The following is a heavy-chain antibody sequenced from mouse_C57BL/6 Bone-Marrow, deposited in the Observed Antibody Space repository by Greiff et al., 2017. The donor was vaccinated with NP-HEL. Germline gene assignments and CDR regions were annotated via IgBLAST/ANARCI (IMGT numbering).Heavy chain of an antibody. J-gene: IGHJ2*01. V-gene: IGHV1-63*01. CDR3: ARLGLRRVYSDN. CDR1: GYTFTNYW. D-gene: IGHD4-1*01. CDR2: IYPGGGYT. Sequence: QVQLQQSGAELVRPGTSVKMSCKASGYTFTNYWIGWAKQRPGHGLEWIGDIYPGGGYTNYNEKFKGKATLTADKSSSTAYMQFSNLTSEDSAIFYCARLGLRRVYSDNWGQNTTLSVSS.